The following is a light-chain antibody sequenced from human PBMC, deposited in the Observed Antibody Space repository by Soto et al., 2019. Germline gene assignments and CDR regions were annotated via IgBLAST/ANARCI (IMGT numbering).Light chain of an antibody. J-gene: IGKJ1*01. CDR2: AAS. CDR1: QGISNH. CDR3: EYYYSAPQT. Sequence: DIQMTQTPSSLSASVGDRVTITCMASQGISNHLAWYQQKPGKVPNLLIYAASTLHSAAPSRFSGSGSGTDFTLTISSLQPEDVATEDCEYYYSAPQTFGQGTKVEIK. V-gene: IGKV1-27*01.